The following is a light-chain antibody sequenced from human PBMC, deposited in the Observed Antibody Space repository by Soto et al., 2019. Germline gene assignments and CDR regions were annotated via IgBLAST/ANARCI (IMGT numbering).Light chain of an antibody. CDR3: SSYAGSNNLV. Sequence: QSALTQPPSASGSPGQSVTIPCTGTSSDVGGYNSVSCYQQHPGKVPKLMIYEVSKRPSGVPDRFSGSKSGNTASLTVSGLQAEDEADYYCSSYAGSNNLVFGGGTKLTVL. CDR1: SSDVGGYNS. V-gene: IGLV2-8*01. CDR2: EVS. J-gene: IGLJ2*01.